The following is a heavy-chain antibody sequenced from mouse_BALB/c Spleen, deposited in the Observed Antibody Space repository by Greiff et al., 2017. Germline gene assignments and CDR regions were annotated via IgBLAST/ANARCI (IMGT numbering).Heavy chain of an antibody. CDR3: ARQGGYYGFDY. V-gene: IGHV5-12-1*01. Sequence: DVKLVESGGGLVKPGGSLKLSCAASGFAFSSYDMSWVRQTPEKRLEWVAYISSGGGSTYYPDTVKGRFTISRDNAKNTLYLQMSSLKSEDTAMYYCARQGGYYGFDYWGQGTTLTVSS. J-gene: IGHJ2*01. CDR2: ISSGGGST. CDR1: GFAFSSYD. D-gene: IGHD2-3*01.